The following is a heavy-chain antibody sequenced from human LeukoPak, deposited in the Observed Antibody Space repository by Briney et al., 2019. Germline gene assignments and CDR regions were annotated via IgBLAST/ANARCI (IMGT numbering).Heavy chain of an antibody. V-gene: IGHV4-34*01. CDR3: ARSPELLLYLDY. CDR1: GGSISSYY. Sequence: SETLSLTCTVSGGSISSYYWSWIRQPPGKGLEWIGEINHSGSTNYNPSLKSRVTISVDTSKNQFSLKLSSVTAADTAVYYCARSPELLLYLDYWGQGTLVAVSS. CDR2: INHSGST. J-gene: IGHJ4*02. D-gene: IGHD2-2*01.